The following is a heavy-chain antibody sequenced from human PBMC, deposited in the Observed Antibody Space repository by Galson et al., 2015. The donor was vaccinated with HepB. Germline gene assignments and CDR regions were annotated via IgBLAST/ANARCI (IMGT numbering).Heavy chain of an antibody. D-gene: IGHD3-16*02. CDR2: INPSGGST. V-gene: IGHV1-46*03. CDR1: GYTFTSYY. J-gene: IGHJ4*02. CDR3: AREHMITFGGVIARKNYFDY. Sequence: SVKVSCKASGYTFTSYYMHWVRQAPGQGLEWMGIINPSGGSTSYAQKFQGRVTMTRNTPTSTVYMELSSLRSEDTAVYYCAREHMITFGGVIARKNYFDYWGQGTLVTVSS.